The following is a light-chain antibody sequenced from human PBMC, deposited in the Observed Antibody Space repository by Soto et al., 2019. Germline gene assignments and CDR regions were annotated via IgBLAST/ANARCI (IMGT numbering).Light chain of an antibody. CDR3: QQRLFWPLFT. CDR2: DAS. Sequence: EIVLTQSPATVSLSPGESATLSCRASQNIHSFLAWYQQRPGQAPRLLIYDASFRATASPARFNGSGSGTDFTLIITRLEPEDFAVYYCQQRLFWPLFTFGQGTRLEIK. V-gene: IGKV3-11*01. CDR1: QNIHSF. J-gene: IGKJ2*01.